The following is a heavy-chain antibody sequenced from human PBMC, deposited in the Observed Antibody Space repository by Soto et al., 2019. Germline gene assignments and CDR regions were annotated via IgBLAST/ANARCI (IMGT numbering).Heavy chain of an antibody. CDR3: AKTRDSSGLDAFDI. CDR2: ISYDGSNK. CDR1: GFTFSSYG. V-gene: IGHV3-30*18. Sequence: QVQLVESGGGVVQPGRSLRLSCAASGFTFSSYGMHWVRQAPGKALEWVAVISYDGSNKYYADSVKGRFTISRDNSKNTLYLQMNSLRADDTAVYYCAKTRDSSGLDAFDIWGQGTMVTVSS. D-gene: IGHD3-22*01. J-gene: IGHJ3*02.